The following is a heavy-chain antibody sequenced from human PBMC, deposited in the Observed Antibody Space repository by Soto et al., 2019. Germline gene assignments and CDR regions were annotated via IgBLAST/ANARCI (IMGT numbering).Heavy chain of an antibody. CDR3: AVRSTYSHYYYALDV. CDR1: GGTFTSYG. J-gene: IGHJ6*02. V-gene: IGHV1-69*01. Sequence: QVQLVQSGAEVKKPGSSVKVSCKASGGTFTSYGIAWVRQAPGQGLEWMGGIMPIFGAPTYAQKFRGRVTITAAESTSTVYMEVTSLRSGDTAVYYCAVRSTYSHYYYALDVWGQGTTVTVSS. D-gene: IGHD3-3*01. CDR2: IMPIFGAP.